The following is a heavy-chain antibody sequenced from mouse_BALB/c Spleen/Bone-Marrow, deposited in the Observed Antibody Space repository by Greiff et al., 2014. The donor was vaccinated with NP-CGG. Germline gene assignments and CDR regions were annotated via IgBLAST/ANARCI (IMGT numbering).Heavy chain of an antibody. J-gene: IGHJ4*01. CDR3: ARNGNYRYAMDF. D-gene: IGHD2-1*01. V-gene: IGHV1S56*01. CDR2: IYPGDGST. CDR1: GYTFTNYG. Sequence: QVQLKQSGPELVKPGALVKISCKASGYTFTNYGINWVKQRPGQGLEWVGRIYPGDGSTKYNEKFKGKATLTADKSSSTSYMQLSSLTSENATVYFCARNGNYRYAMDFWGQGTSVTVSS.